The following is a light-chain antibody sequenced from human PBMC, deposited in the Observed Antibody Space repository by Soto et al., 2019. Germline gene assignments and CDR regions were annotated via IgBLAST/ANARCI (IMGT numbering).Light chain of an antibody. CDR2: AAS. CDR3: QQYNNWWT. CDR1: ETVRSN. J-gene: IGKJ1*01. V-gene: IGKV3D-15*01. Sequence: ERFMTQSPCSLSLSSAEIATLPCRASETVRSNLAWYQQKPGQAPRLLIYAASTGATGIPARFIGNGSGTEFTLTISSLQSEDFAVYYCQQYNNWWTFGQGTKVDIK.